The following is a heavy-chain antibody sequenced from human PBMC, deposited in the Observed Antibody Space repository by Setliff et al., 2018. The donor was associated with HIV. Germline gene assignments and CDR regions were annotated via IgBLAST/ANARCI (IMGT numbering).Heavy chain of an antibody. CDR3: ARVYDSSGYSLSIPGY. CDR2: ISSSSSYI. V-gene: IGHV3-21*01. D-gene: IGHD3-22*01. CDR1: GFTFSSYS. J-gene: IGHJ4*01. Sequence: GGSLRLSCAASGFTFSSYSMNWVRQAPGKGLEWVSSISSSSSYIYYADSVKGRFTISRDNAKNSLSLQVNSLRAEDTAVYYCARVYDSSGYSLSIPGYWGQGTLVTVSS.